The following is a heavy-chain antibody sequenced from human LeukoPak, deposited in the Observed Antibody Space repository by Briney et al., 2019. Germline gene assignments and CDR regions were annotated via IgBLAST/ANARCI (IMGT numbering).Heavy chain of an antibody. Sequence: GGSLRLSCAASGFTFSDYYMSWIRQAPGKGLEWVSYISSSGSTIYYADSVKGRFTISRDNAKNSLYLQMNSLRAEDTAVYCCARDLSRYYYGMDVWGQGTTVTVPS. CDR3: ARDLSRYYYGMDV. J-gene: IGHJ6*02. CDR2: ISSSGSTI. CDR1: GFTFSDYY. V-gene: IGHV3-11*01.